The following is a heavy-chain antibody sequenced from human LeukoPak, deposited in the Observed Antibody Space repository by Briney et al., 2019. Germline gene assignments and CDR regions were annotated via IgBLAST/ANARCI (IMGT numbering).Heavy chain of an antibody. J-gene: IGHJ5*02. V-gene: IGHV4-39*07. CDR3: ARDDAFRGSFDP. D-gene: IGHD3-16*01. CDR2: IYFSGST. CDR1: GDSISSNTYY. Sequence: ASETLSLTCTVSGDSISSNTYYWGWIRQPPGKGPEWIGSIYFSGSTYYNPSLKNRVTISLDTSKNQFSLKLSSVTAADTAMYYCARDDAFRGSFDPWGQGTLVTVSS.